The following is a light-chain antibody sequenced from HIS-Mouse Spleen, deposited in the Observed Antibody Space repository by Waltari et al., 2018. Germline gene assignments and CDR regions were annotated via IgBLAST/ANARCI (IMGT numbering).Light chain of an antibody. J-gene: IGLJ2*01. V-gene: IGLV3-25*03. CDR1: ALPKQY. Sequence: SYELTQPPSVSVSPGQTARITCSGDALPKQYAYWYQQKQGRAPVLVIYKDSERPSGIPKRVSGSSSGTTVTLTISGVQAEDEADYYCQSADSSGTYVVFGGGTKLTVL. CDR2: KDS. CDR3: QSADSSGTYVV.